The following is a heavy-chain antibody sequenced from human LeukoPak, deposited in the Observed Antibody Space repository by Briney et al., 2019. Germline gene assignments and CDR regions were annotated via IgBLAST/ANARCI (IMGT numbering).Heavy chain of an antibody. D-gene: IGHD4-23*01. CDR3: ARDLGTTVVTLSDY. J-gene: IGHJ4*02. CDR1: GYTFTGYY. V-gene: IGHV1-2*02. CDR2: INPNSGGT. Sequence: RASVTVSCQASGYTFTGYYMHWVRQAPGQGLEWMGWINPNSGGTNYAQTFQGRVTMTRDTSISTAYMELSRLRSDDTAVYYCARDLGTTVVTLSDYWGQGTLVTVSS.